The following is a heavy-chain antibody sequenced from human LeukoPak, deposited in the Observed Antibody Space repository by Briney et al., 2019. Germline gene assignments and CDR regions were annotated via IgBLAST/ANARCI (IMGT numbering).Heavy chain of an antibody. CDR1: GITLSNYG. CDR2: LSGSAGGS. Sequence: GGSLRLSCGVSGITLSNYGMSWVRQAPGKGLEWVAGLSGSAGGSNYADSVKGRFTISRDNSKNTLFLQMDRLRAEDTAVHFCAKRGVVVRVFLVGFHKEAYYFDSWGQGAQVSVSS. CDR3: AKRGVVVRVFLVGFHKEAYYFDS. D-gene: IGHD3-16*02. V-gene: IGHV3-23*01. J-gene: IGHJ4*02.